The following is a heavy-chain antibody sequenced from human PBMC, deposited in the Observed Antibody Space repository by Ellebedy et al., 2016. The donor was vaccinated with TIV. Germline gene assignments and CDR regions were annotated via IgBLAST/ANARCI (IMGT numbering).Heavy chain of an antibody. CDR3: ARADYYGAGGFDF. CDR2: IYYSGNT. V-gene: IGHV4-59*13. J-gene: IGHJ4*02. Sequence: SETLFLTCTVSGGSISTYYWIWIRQPPGKTLEWIGNIYYSGNTNYNPSLRSRVTMSVNTSKSQFSLNLASVTAADTAVYYCARADYYGAGGFDFWGQGTPVTVSS. CDR1: GGSISTYY. D-gene: IGHD3-10*01.